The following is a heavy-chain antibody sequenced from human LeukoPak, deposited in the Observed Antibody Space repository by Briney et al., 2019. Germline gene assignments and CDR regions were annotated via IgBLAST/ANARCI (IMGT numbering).Heavy chain of an antibody. CDR3: ARGGSYYDY. V-gene: IGHV4-59*01. CDR1: GGSISSYY. Sequence: PSETLSLTCSVSGGSISSYYWSWIRQPPGKGLEWIGYIYYSGTTKYNPSLRSRVTISVDTSKNQFSLRLTSVTAADTAVYYCARGGSYYDYWGQGTLVTVSS. J-gene: IGHJ4*02. D-gene: IGHD1-26*01. CDR2: IYYSGTT.